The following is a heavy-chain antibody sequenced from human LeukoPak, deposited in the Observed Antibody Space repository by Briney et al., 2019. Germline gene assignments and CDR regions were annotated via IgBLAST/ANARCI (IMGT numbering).Heavy chain of an antibody. V-gene: IGHV4-61*05. CDR1: GGSISNSIYY. CDR2: IYYSGST. D-gene: IGHD6-19*01. J-gene: IGHJ4*02. Sequence: SETLSLTCTVSGGSISNSIYYWGWIRQPPGKGLEWIGYIYYSGSTNYNPSLKSRVTISVDTSKNQFSLKLSSVTAADTAVYYCARDTVAGGGDYWGQGTLVTVSS. CDR3: ARDTVAGGGDY.